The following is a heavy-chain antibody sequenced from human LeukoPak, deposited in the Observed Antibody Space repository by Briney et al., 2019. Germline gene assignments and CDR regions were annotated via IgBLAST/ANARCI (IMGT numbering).Heavy chain of an antibody. Sequence: SETLSLTCTVSGGSISSHYWSWIRQTPGKGLEWIGYIYYSGTTNYNPSLKSRVTISVDTSKNQFSLKLSSVTAADTAVYHCASAITGTIGYFDYWGQGTLVTVSS. CDR2: IYYSGTT. J-gene: IGHJ4*02. D-gene: IGHD1-20*01. V-gene: IGHV4-59*11. CDR3: ASAITGTIGYFDY. CDR1: GGSISSHY.